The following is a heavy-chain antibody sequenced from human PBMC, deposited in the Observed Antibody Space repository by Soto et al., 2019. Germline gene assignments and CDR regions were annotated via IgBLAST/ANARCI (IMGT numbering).Heavy chain of an antibody. Sequence: SEPLSLTCTVADGSSSSGYYWSWIRQHPGKGLEWIGDINYSGSTYYNPSLKSRVTISVDTSKNQFSLKLTSVTAAETAVYYCARSVVPWGQGTQVTVSS. J-gene: IGHJ5*02. D-gene: IGHD2-21*01. V-gene: IGHV4-31*03. CDR3: ARSVVP. CDR2: INYSGST. CDR1: DGSSSSGYY.